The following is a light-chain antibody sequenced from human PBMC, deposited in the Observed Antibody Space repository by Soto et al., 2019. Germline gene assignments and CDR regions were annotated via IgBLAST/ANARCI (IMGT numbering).Light chain of an antibody. CDR3: QQRRT. Sequence: EIVLTQSPATLSLSPGDRATLSCRASQSVSSYLAWYRQKPCQAPRLLIYDASNSATGIPARFSGSGSGTDVTLIISSLEPEDFAVYYCQQRRTFGQGTKVDIK. V-gene: IGKV3-11*01. J-gene: IGKJ1*01. CDR1: QSVSSY. CDR2: DAS.